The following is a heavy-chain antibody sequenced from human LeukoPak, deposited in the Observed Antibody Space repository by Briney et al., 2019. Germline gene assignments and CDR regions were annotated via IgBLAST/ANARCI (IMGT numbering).Heavy chain of an antibody. D-gene: IGHD6-19*01. V-gene: IGHV3-73*01. CDR2: IRSKANSYAT. J-gene: IGHJ4*02. CDR3: TSPSGYSSGWFPSY. CDR1: GFTFSGSA. Sequence: GGSLKLYCAASGFTFSGSAMHWDRQASGKGLEWVGRIRSKANSYATAYAASVKGRFTISRDDSKNTAYLQMNSLKTEDTAVYYCTSPSGYSSGWFPSYWGQGTLVTVSS.